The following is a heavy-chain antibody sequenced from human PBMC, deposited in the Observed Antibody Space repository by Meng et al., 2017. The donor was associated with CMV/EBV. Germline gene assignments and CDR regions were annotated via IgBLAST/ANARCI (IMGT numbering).Heavy chain of an antibody. Sequence: GSLRLSCTVSGGSVSSGSYYWSWIRQPPGKGLEWIGYIYYSGSTNYNPSLKSRVTISVDTSKNQFSLKLSSVTAADTAVYYCAREDLAAAGLYGMDVWGQGNAGHRLL. J-gene: IGHJ6*02. D-gene: IGHD6-13*01. V-gene: IGHV4-61*01. CDR2: IYYSGST. CDR3: AREDLAAAGLYGMDV. CDR1: GGSVSSGSYY.